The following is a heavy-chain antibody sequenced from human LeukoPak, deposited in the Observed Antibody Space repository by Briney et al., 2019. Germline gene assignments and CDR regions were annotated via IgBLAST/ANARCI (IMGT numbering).Heavy chain of an antibody. D-gene: IGHD1-26*01. CDR1: GFTFGDYA. CDR2: ISYDENSK. J-gene: IGHJ4*02. Sequence: GGSLRLSCTASGFTFGDYAMSWVRQAPGKGLEWVAIISYDENSKSYADSVKGRFTISRDNSKNTLYLQMNSLRGEDTAVYYCARDAVGARYDSWGQGTLVIVSS. CDR3: ARDAVGARYDS. V-gene: IGHV3-30*04.